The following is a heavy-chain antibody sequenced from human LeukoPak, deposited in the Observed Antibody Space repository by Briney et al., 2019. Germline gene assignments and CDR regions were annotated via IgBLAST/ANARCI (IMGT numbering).Heavy chain of an antibody. CDR3: ARLGYIAVPGPTPH. CDR2: IDPSDSYT. Sequence: GESLKISCQGSGCSFTSYWISWVRQMPGKGLEWMGRIDPSDSYTNYSPSFQGHVTISADKSISTAYLQWSSLKASDTVMYYCARLGYIAVPGPTPHWGQGTLVTVSS. V-gene: IGHV5-10-1*01. D-gene: IGHD6-19*01. CDR1: GCSFTSYW. J-gene: IGHJ4*02.